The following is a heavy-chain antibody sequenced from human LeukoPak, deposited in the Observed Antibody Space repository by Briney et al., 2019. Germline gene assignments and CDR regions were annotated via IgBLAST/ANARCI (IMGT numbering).Heavy chain of an antibody. J-gene: IGHJ4*02. Sequence: GGTLRLSCAASGFTFSRHGMSWVRQAPGKGLEWVSAISGSGGSTYYADSVKGRFTISRDNSKNTLYLQMNSLRAEDTAVYYCAKDLNYYDSSGYDNWGQGTLVTVSS. V-gene: IGHV3-23*01. CDR1: GFTFSRHG. CDR2: ISGSGGST. D-gene: IGHD3-22*01. CDR3: AKDLNYYDSSGYDN.